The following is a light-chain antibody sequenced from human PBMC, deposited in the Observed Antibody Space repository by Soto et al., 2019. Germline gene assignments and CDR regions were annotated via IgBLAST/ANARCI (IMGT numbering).Light chain of an antibody. V-gene: IGKV1-5*01. Sequence: DIQMTQSPSTLSASIGDRVTITCRASQSISSWLAWYQQKPGKAPNLLIYDASSLESGVPSRFSGSGSGTEFTLTINSLQPDDFATYFCLEYNSYSFGQGTKLEIK. CDR3: LEYNSYS. CDR2: DAS. J-gene: IGKJ2*01. CDR1: QSISSW.